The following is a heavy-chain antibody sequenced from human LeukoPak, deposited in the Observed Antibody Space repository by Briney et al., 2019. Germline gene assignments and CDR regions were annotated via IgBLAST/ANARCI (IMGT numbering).Heavy chain of an antibody. D-gene: IGHD5-24*01. CDR2: ISAYNGNT. CDR3: ARVSVEMATIEDDY. J-gene: IGHJ4*02. Sequence: GASVTVSCKASGYTFTSYGISWVRQAPGQGLEWMGWISAYNGNTNYAQKFQGRVTMTRDTSISTAYMELSRLRSDDTAVYYCARVSVEMATIEDDYWGQGTLVTVSS. CDR1: GYTFTSYG. V-gene: IGHV1-18*01.